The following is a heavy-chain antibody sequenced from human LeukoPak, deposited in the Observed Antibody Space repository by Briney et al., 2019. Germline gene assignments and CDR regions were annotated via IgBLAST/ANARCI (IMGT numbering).Heavy chain of an antibody. CDR3: ARTVIVGATDYFDY. J-gene: IGHJ4*02. V-gene: IGHV3-21*01. CDR2: ISSSSSYI. D-gene: IGHD1-26*01. CDR1: GFTFSSYS. Sequence: GGSLRLSCAASGFTFSSYSMNWVRQAPGKGLEWVSSISSSSSYIYYADSVKGRFTISRDNAKNSLYLQMNSLRAEDTAVYYCARTVIVGATDYFDYWGQGTLVTVSS.